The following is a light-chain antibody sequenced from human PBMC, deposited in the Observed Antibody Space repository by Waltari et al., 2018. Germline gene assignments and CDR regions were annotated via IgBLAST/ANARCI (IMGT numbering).Light chain of an antibody. Sequence: EIVLTQSPATLSLSPGERATLSCRASQSVNWNLAWYQQRPGQAPRLLIYDTSNRATGIPARFSGSGSETDFTLTISSLEPEDSAVYYCQQRRNWPLTFGGGTKVEIK. CDR2: DTS. CDR1: QSVNWN. CDR3: QQRRNWPLT. V-gene: IGKV3-11*01. J-gene: IGKJ4*01.